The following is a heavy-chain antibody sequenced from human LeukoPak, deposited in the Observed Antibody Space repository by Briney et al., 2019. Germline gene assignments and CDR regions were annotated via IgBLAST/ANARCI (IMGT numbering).Heavy chain of an antibody. CDR1: GFTFSSYA. Sequence: GASLRLSCAASGFTFSSYAMSWVRQAPGKGLECVSGISGSGGSTYYADSVKGRFTISRDNSKNTLYLQMNSLRAEDTAIYYCARRYDYFDYWGQGTLVTVSS. J-gene: IGHJ4*02. V-gene: IGHV3-23*01. CDR3: ARRYDYFDY. D-gene: IGHD1-1*01. CDR2: ISGSGGST.